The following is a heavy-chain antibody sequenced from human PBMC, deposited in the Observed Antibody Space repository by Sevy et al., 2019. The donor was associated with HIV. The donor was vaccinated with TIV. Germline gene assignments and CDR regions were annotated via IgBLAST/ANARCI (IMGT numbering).Heavy chain of an antibody. J-gene: IGHJ4*02. CDR3: VKDPLISLGADLFDY. V-gene: IGHV3-30*02. Sequence: GGSLRLSCATSGFTFNSHDMHWVRQAPGKGLEWVSFIQYDGGNKNYADSVKGRFTISRDNSKNTLYLQLSSLRTEDTALYYCVKDPLISLGADLFDYWGQGTLVTVSS. CDR2: IQYDGGNK. CDR1: GFTFNSHD. D-gene: IGHD7-27*01.